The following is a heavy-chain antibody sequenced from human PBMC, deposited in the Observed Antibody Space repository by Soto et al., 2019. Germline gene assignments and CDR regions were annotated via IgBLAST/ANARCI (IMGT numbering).Heavy chain of an antibody. J-gene: IGHJ6*02. D-gene: IGHD4-4*01. Sequence: SGPTLVNPTQTLTLTCTFSGFSLSTSVVGVGWIRQPPGKALEWLALIYWNDDKRYSPSLKSRLTITKDPTKNQVVLTMTNMDPVDTATYYCAHRTVTPFCYYYYGMYVWGQGTTVTVSS. V-gene: IGHV2-5*01. CDR1: GFSLSTSVVG. CDR3: AHRTVTPFCYYYYGMYV. CDR2: IYWNDDK.